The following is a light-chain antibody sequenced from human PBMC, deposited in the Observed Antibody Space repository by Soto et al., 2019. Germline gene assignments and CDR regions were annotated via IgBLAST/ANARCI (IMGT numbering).Light chain of an antibody. CDR3: QHYVTWPLS. CDR1: RGIGST. J-gene: IGKJ4*01. CDR2: DTS. V-gene: IGKV3-15*01. Sequence: EVVMTQSPATLAVSPGERATLSCRASRGIGSTLAWYQQKPGQTPILLIYDTSTRATGVPGRFIGSRSVTEFTLTITGLQSEAFDIYYCQHYVTWPLSFGGGTRVETK.